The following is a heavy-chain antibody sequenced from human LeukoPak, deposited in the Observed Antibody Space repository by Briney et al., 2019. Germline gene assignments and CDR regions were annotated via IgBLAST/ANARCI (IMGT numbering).Heavy chain of an antibody. CDR2: ITTSGGT. D-gene: IGHD5-24*01. CDR1: GYTFTSYA. V-gene: IGHV1-2*02. CDR3: ARDRYGDGFAHLDY. Sequence: HVASVKVSCKASGYTFTSYAIHWVRQAPGQGLEWMGWITTSGGTNYPQKFQGRVAITWDTSITTAYMDLSRLTSDDTAVYYCARDRYGDGFAHLDYWGQGALVTVSS. J-gene: IGHJ4*02.